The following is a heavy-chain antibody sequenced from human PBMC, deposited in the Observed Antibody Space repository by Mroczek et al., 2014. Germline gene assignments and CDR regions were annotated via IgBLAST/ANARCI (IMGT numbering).Heavy chain of an antibody. D-gene: IGHD4-17*01. J-gene: IGHJ6*02. CDR2: IYSGGST. Sequence: VQLQESGGGLIQPGGSLRLSCAASGFTVSSNYMSWVRQAPGKGLEWVSVIYSGGSTYYADSVKGRFTISRDNSKNTLYLQMNSLRAEDTAVYYCARSVPYGDYVDHGMDVWGQGTTVTVSS. V-gene: IGHV3-53*01. CDR1: GFTVSSNY. CDR3: ARSVPYGDYVDHGMDV.